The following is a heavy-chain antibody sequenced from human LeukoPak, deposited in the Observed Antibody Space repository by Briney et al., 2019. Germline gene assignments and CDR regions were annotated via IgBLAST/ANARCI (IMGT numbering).Heavy chain of an antibody. V-gene: IGHV4-34*01. CDR2: INYSGST. D-gene: IGHD6-6*01. J-gene: IGHJ6*03. CDR3: ARQGYSSSSVYYYYYMDV. Sequence: PSETLSLTCAVYGGSLSDYYWSWIRQSPGKGLEWIGEINYSGSTNFNPSLTSRVSISVDTSKKQFSLNLSSVTAADTAVYSCARQGYSSSSVYYYYYMDVWGKETPVTVSS. CDR1: GGSLSDYY.